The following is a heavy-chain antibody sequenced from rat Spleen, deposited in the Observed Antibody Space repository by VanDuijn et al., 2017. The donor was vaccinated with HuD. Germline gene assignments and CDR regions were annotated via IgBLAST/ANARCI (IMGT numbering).Heavy chain of an antibody. D-gene: IGHD1-11*01. CDR3: ARHGVNYGAYNWFAY. CDR2: ISSGGGGT. CDR1: GFTFSTFP. J-gene: IGHJ3*01. Sequence: EVQLVESGGGLVQPGGSLKLSCAVSGFTFSTFPMAWVRQAPTKGLEWVASISSGGGGTYYPDSVKGRFTISRDNAKSTLYLQMDSLRSEDTATYYCARHGVNYGAYNWFAYWGQGTLVTVSS. V-gene: IGHV5-25*01.